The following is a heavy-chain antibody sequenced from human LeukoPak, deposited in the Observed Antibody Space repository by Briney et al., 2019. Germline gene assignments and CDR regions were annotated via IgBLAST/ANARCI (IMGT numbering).Heavy chain of an antibody. CDR3: SREGSGVAGHFDY. CDR2: ISSSSSYI. V-gene: IGHV3-21*01. J-gene: IGHJ4*02. CDR1: GFTFSSYR. Sequence: GGSLRLSCAASGFTFSSYRMNWVRRAPGKGLEWVSSISSSSSYIYYADSVKGRFTISRDNAKNSLYLQMNSLRAEDTAVYYCSREGSGVAGHFDYWGQGTLVTVSS. D-gene: IGHD6-19*01.